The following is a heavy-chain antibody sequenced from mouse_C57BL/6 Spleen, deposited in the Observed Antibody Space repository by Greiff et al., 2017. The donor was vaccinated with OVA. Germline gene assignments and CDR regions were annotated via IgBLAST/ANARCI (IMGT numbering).Heavy chain of an antibody. CDR1: GFTFTDYY. Sequence: EVKLQESGGGLVQPGGSLSLSCAASGFTFTDYYMSWVRQPPGTALEWLGFIRNKANGYTTEYSASVKGRFTISRDNSQSILYLQMNALRAEDSATYYCARSPHYYGSSHWYFDVWGTGTTVTVSS. CDR2: IRNKANGYTT. V-gene: IGHV7-3*01. D-gene: IGHD1-1*01. J-gene: IGHJ1*03. CDR3: ARSPHYYGSSHWYFDV.